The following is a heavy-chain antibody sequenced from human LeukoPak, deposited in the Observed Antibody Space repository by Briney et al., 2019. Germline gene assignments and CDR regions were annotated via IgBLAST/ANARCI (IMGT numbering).Heavy chain of an antibody. CDR3: ARSLHVAVVAATTGDAFDI. J-gene: IGHJ3*02. Sequence: GASVKVSCKASGGTFSSYATSWVRQAPGQGLEWMGGIIPIFGTANYAQKFQGRVTITADESTSTAYMELSSLRSEDTAVYYCARSLHVAVVAATTGDAFDIWGQGTMVTVSS. CDR2: IIPIFGTA. CDR1: GGTFSSYA. D-gene: IGHD2-15*01. V-gene: IGHV1-69*13.